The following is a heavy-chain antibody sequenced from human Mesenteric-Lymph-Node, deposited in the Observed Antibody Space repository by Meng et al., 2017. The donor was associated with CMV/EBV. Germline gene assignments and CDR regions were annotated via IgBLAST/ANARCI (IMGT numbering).Heavy chain of an antibody. CDR3: AHSSGIAAAGPFYFDY. J-gene: IGHJ4*02. D-gene: IGHD6-13*01. CDR2: IYWDDDK. V-gene: IGHV2-5*02. CDR1: GFSLSTSGVG. Sequence: QITLKESGPTLVKPTPTLTLTCTSSGFSLSTSGVGVGWIRQPPGKALEWRALIYWDDDKRYSPALKSKRTITKDTSNSQVVLTMSNMDPVDTATYYCAHSSGIAAAGPFYFDYWGQGTLVTVSS.